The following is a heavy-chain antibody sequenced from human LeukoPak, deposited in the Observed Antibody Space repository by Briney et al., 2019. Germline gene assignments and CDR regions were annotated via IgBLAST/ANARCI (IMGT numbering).Heavy chain of an antibody. J-gene: IGHJ4*02. CDR1: GFTFSSYG. D-gene: IGHD3-3*01. CDR3: AKVHAAATYYDFWSGYFDY. CDR2: ISYDGSNK. V-gene: IGHV3-30*18. Sequence: PGGSLRLSCAASGFTFSSYGMPWVRQAPGKGLEWVAVISYDGSNKYYADSVKGRFTISRDNSKNTLYLQMNSLRAEDTAVYYCAKVHAAATYYDFWSGYFDYWGQGTLVTVSS.